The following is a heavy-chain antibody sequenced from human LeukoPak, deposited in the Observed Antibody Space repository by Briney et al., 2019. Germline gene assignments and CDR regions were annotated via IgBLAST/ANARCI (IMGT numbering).Heavy chain of an antibody. CDR2: LYSGGLT. CDR3: ASGGYSSGWYGSFDI. Sequence: PSETLSLTCTVSGASISSSDYYWGWIRQPPGKGLEWIGSLYSGGLTYYNPSLKSRVTISVDTFKNQFSLKVTSVTAADTAVYSCASGGYSSGWYGSFDIWGQWTVVTVSS. CDR1: GASISSSDYY. D-gene: IGHD6-19*01. V-gene: IGHV4-39*01. J-gene: IGHJ3*02.